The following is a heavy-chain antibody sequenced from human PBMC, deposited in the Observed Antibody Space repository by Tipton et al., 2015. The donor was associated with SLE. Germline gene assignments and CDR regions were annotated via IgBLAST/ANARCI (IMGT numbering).Heavy chain of an antibody. CDR2: ISNSGST. CDR3: ARSNSNFIFDC. J-gene: IGHJ4*02. D-gene: IGHD1-1*01. CDR1: GGSVRSGNYF. V-gene: IGHV4-61*01. Sequence: SLTCTVFGGSVRSGNYFWSWIRQPPGSGLECIGQISNSGSTDYNPALKSRVTISIDTSNNQFSLRLSSVTAADTAVYYCARSNSNFIFDCWGPGTLVTVSS.